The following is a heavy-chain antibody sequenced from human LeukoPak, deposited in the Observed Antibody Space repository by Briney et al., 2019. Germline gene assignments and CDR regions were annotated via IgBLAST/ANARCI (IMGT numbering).Heavy chain of an antibody. CDR1: GYTFTGYY. D-gene: IGHD4-11*01. V-gene: IGHV1-2*06. CDR3: AREVTVTTESGWFDP. CDR2: INPNSGGT. J-gene: IGHJ5*02. Sequence: GASVKVSCKASGYTFTGYYMHWVRQAPGQGLEWMGRINPNSGGTNYAQKFQGRVTMTRDTSISTAYMELSRLRSDDTAVYYCAREVTVTTESGWFDPWGQGTLVTVSS.